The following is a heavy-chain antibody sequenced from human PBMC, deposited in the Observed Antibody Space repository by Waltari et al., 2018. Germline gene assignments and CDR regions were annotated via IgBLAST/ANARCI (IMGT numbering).Heavy chain of an antibody. CDR1: GFRFSDYD. CDR2: MGCTLSNI. D-gene: IGHD3-10*01. J-gene: IGHJ5*02. Sequence: EERLVESGGGLVKPGGSLRLSCVASGFRFSDYDRNWVLQAPGTGREWGAAMGCTLSNIYYADSVRGRFTVSRDNAMNSLFLEMKNLRAEDTGLYYCTRDLSGSGGDWFDPWGQGTLVTVSS. V-gene: IGHV3-21*04. CDR3: TRDLSGSGGDWFDP.